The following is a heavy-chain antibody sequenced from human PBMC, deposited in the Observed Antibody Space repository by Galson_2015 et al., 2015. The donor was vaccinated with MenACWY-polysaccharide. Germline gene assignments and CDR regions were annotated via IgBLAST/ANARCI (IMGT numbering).Heavy chain of an antibody. D-gene: IGHD4-23*01. CDR2: INQDGTEK. CDR3: ARDGNGHDS. CDR1: GFTFSGFW. Sequence: SLRLSCAASGFTFSGFWMSWVRQAPGKGLEWVANINQDGTEKHYVDSVQGRCTISRDNAKNSLYLQMSSLRAEDTAVYYCARDGNGHDSWGQGTLVTVSS. J-gene: IGHJ4*02. V-gene: IGHV3-7*01.